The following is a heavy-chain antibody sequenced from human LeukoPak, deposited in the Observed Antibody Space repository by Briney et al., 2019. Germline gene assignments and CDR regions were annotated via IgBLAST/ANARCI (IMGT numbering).Heavy chain of an antibody. CDR3: ARVGAAAGAHPFDY. D-gene: IGHD6-13*01. V-gene: IGHV4-39*07. CDR1: GGSISSSSYY. Sequence: PSETLSLTCTVSGGSISSSSYYWGWIRQPPGKGLEWIGSIYYSGSTNYNPSLKSRVTMSVDTSKNQFSLKLSSVTAADTAVYYCARVGAAAGAHPFDYWGQGTLVTVSS. CDR2: IYYSGST. J-gene: IGHJ4*02.